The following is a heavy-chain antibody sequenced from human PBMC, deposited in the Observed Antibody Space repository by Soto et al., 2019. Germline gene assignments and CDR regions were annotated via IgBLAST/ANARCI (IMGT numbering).Heavy chain of an antibody. CDR2: IYAGTIT. J-gene: IGHJ4*02. Sequence: GGSLRLSCAVSGITVSSYYMSWVRQAAGKGLEWVSVIYAGTITYYADSVKGRFTIYRDNSKNTLNLEMNSLRVEDTAVYYCARIPYDNSGSIFDYWGQGTLVTVSS. V-gene: IGHV3-53*01. CDR3: ARIPYDNSGSIFDY. D-gene: IGHD3-22*01. CDR1: GITVSSYY.